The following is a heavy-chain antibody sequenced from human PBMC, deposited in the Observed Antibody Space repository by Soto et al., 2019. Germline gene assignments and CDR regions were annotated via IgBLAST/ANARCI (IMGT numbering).Heavy chain of an antibody. J-gene: IGHJ4*02. Sequence: PSETLSLTCTVSGGSISSYYWSWIRQPPGKGLEWIGYIYYSGSTNYNPSLKSRVTISVDTSKNQFSLKLNSVTAADTAVYYCARTGSREYWGQGTLVTVYS. CDR1: GGSISSYY. CDR3: ARTGSREY. D-gene: IGHD3-10*01. V-gene: IGHV4-59*01. CDR2: IYYSGST.